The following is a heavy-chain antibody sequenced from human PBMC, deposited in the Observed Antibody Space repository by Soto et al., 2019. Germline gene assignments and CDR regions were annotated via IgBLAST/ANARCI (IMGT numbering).Heavy chain of an antibody. CDR1: GYTFTSYY. J-gene: IGHJ4*02. V-gene: IGHV1-46*01. CDR2: INPSGGST. CDR3: ARDGPSSYSSGWYYFDY. Sequence: QVQLVQSGAEVKKPGASVKVSCKASGYTFTSYYMHWVRQAPGQGREWMGIINPSGGSTSYAQKFQGRVTMTRDTSTSTVYMELSSLRSEDTAVYYCARDGPSSYSSGWYYFDYWGQGTLVTVSS. D-gene: IGHD6-19*01.